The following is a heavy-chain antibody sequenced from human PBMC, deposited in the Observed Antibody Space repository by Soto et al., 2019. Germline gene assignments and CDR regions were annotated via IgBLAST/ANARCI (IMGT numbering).Heavy chain of an antibody. J-gene: IGHJ6*02. Sequence: PSETLSLTCTVSGRSISSFNYYWSWIRQPPGKGLEWIGYIYYSGSTYYNPSLRSRVTISVDTSKNQFSLKLSSVTAADTAVYYCGGLEVTTFAIYYYGMDVWGQGTTVTVSS. CDR2: IYYSGST. CDR3: GGLEVTTFAIYYYGMDV. CDR1: GRSISSFNYY. V-gene: IGHV4-30-4*01. D-gene: IGHD4-17*01.